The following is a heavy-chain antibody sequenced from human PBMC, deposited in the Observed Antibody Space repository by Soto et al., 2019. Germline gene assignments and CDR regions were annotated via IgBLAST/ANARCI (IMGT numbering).Heavy chain of an antibody. CDR1: GGSISSGGYS. CDR3: ARAGYDILTGYYNWFDP. CDR2: IYHSGST. D-gene: IGHD3-9*01. V-gene: IGHV4-30-2*01. J-gene: IGHJ5*02. Sequence: SETLSLTCAVSGGSISSGGYSWSWIRQPPGKGLEWIGYIYHSGSTYCNPSLKSRVTISVDRSKNQFSLKLSSVTAADTAVYYCARAGYDILTGYYNWFDPWGQGTLVTVSS.